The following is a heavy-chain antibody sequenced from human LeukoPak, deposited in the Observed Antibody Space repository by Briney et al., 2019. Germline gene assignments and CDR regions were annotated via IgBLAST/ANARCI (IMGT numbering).Heavy chain of an antibody. CDR1: GYTFTSYG. CDR2: ISAYNGNT. Sequence: ASVRVSCKASGYTFTSYGISWVRQAPGQGLEWMGWISAYNGNTNYAQKLQGRVTMTTDTSTSTAYMELRSLRSDDTAVYYCARDLPLIVVVPAATKRNWFDPWGQGTLVTVSS. D-gene: IGHD2-2*01. V-gene: IGHV1-18*04. J-gene: IGHJ5*02. CDR3: ARDLPLIVVVPAATKRNWFDP.